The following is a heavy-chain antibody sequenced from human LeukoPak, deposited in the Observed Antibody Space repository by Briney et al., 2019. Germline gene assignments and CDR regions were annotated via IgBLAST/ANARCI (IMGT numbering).Heavy chain of an antibody. J-gene: IGHJ4*02. CDR3: ARGHSSSSGWAYDY. V-gene: IGHV1-18*01. CDR2: ISAYNGNT. CDR1: GGTFSSYA. D-gene: IGHD6-19*01. Sequence: ASVKVSCKASGGTFSSYAISWVRQAPGQGLEWMGWISAYNGNTNYAQKLQGRVTMTTDTSTSTAYMELRSLRSDDTAVYYCARGHSSSSGWAYDYWGQGTLVTVSS.